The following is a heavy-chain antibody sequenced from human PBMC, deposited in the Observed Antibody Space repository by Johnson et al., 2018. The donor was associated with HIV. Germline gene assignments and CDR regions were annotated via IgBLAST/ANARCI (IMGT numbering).Heavy chain of an antibody. Sequence: VQLVESGGGLVQPGGSLRLACAASGFTFNNAWMTWVRQAPGKGLQWVSGINWTGGSIGYEDSVTGRFTISRDNSKNTLYLQMNSLRAEATAVYYCAKDFVTHGAFNIWGQGTMVTVSS. CDR3: AKDFVTHGAFNI. V-gene: IGHV3-20*04. D-gene: IGHD2-21*01. CDR1: GFTFNNAW. CDR2: INWTGGSI. J-gene: IGHJ3*02.